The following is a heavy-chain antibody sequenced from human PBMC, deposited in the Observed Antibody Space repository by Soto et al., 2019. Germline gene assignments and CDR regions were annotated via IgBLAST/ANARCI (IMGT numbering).Heavy chain of an antibody. D-gene: IGHD3-10*01. J-gene: IGHJ6*03. Sequence: GGSLRLSCAASGFTFSDYYMSWIRQAPGKGLEWVSYISSSGSTIYYADSVKGRFTISRDNAKNSLYLQMNSLRAEDTAVYYCARSYDYYGSGSYYNVPHYYYYMDVWGKGTTVTVSS. CDR3: ARSYDYYGSGSYYNVPHYYYYMDV. V-gene: IGHV3-11*01. CDR1: GFTFSDYY. CDR2: ISSSGSTI.